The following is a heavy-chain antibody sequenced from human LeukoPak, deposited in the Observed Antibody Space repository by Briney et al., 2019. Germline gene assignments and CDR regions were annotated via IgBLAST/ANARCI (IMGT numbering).Heavy chain of an antibody. CDR3: ARGSGGSCVY. D-gene: IGHD2-15*01. CDR2: IKQDGSEK. V-gene: IGHV3-7*01. J-gene: IGHJ4*02. CDR1: GLTFSSYW. Sequence: PGGSLRLSCAASGLTFSSYWMTWVRQAPGKGLGWVANIKQDGSEKYYVDSVKGRFTISRDNAKNSLYLQMNSLRADDTAVYYCARGSGGSCVYWGQGTLVTVSS.